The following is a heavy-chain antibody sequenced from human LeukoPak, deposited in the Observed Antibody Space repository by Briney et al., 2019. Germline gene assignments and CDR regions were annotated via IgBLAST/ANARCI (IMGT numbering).Heavy chain of an antibody. CDR1: GFTFSNYA. V-gene: IGHV3-23*01. Sequence: GGSLRLSCAASGFTFSNYAMSWVRQAPGKGLEWVSSISTSGGTIYYADSVRGRFTLSRDNSRNMLYLQMNSLRAEDTAVYYCAKGGNTDNWSDPWGQGTLATVSS. CDR3: AKGGNTDNWSDP. J-gene: IGHJ5*02. CDR2: ISTSGGTI. D-gene: IGHD1-14*01.